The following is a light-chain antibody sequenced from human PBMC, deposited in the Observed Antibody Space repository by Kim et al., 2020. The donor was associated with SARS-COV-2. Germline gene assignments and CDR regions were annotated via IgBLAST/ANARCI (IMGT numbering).Light chain of an antibody. CDR3: SSYTSSSTWV. J-gene: IGLJ3*02. CDR1: SSDVGGYNY. Sequence: QSALTQPASVSGSPGQSITISCTGTSSDVGGYNYVSWYQQHPGKAPKLMIYDVSKRPSGVSNRFSGSKSGHTASLTISGLQAEDEADYYCSSYTSSSTWVFGGGTQLTVL. V-gene: IGLV2-14*01. CDR2: DVS.